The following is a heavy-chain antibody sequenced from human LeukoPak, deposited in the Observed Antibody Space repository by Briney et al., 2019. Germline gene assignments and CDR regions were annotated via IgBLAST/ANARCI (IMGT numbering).Heavy chain of an antibody. V-gene: IGHV3-30*18. CDR3: AELGITMIGGV. CDR1: GFTFSNYV. Sequence: PGGSLRLSCAASGFTFSNYVMQWVRQAPGKGLEWVALIAHDGSNKYYADSVKGRFTTSRDNAKNSLYLQMNSLRAEDTAVYYCAELGITMIGGVWGKGTTVTISS. CDR2: IAHDGSNK. J-gene: IGHJ6*04. D-gene: IGHD3-10*02.